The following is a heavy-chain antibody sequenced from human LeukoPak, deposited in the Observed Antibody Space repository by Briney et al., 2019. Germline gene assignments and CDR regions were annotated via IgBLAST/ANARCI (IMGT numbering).Heavy chain of an antibody. D-gene: IGHD3-9*01. J-gene: IGHJ4*02. CDR3: AKADGELRYVDSLFQFRLYFDH. CDR1: RFTFSSHA. CDR2: ISHSGSST. Sequence: PGGSLRLSCAASRFTFSSHAMNWVRQAPGKGLEWISLISHSGSSTYYADSVKGRFTISRDNSNNTLYLQMNSLRAEDTAVYYCAKADGELRYVDSLFQFRLYFDHWGQGALVTVSS. V-gene: IGHV3-23*01.